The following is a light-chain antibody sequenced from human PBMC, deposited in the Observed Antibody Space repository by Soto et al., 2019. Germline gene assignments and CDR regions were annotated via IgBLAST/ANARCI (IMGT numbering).Light chain of an antibody. CDR2: GAS. Sequence: DIQMTQSPSSLSASVGDRVTISCRASQSINAFLTWYQQKPGEAPRLLIYGASNLQGGVPSRFSGSGSGTDFTLTISSXXXEDFALYYCQQSYSIPFTFGQGTK. CDR1: QSINAF. V-gene: IGKV1-39*01. J-gene: IGKJ2*01. CDR3: QQSYSIPFT.